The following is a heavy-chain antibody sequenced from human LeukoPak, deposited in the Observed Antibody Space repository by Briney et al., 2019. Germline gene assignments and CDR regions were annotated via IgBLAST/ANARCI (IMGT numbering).Heavy chain of an antibody. V-gene: IGHV3-43*01. Sequence: TGGSLRLSCAASGFTFDDYTMHWVRQAPGKGLEWVSLISWDGGSTYYADSVKGRFTISRDNSKNSLYLQMNSLRTEDTALYYCAKDITPSSKSGYFDYWRQGTLVTVSS. CDR2: ISWDGGST. D-gene: IGHD4-11*01. CDR3: AKDITPSSKSGYFDY. CDR1: GFTFDDYT. J-gene: IGHJ4*02.